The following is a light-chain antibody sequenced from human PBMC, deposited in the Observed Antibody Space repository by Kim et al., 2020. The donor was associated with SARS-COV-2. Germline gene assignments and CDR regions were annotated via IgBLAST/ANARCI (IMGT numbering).Light chain of an antibody. Sequence: VTTSLPGHHPNIGPGYDVHWYQQLPGPAPTLLIFDNSIRPSGVPDRFSGSKSGTSASLAITGLQAEDEADYYCQSYDSSLSGSRVFGTGTKVTVL. CDR1: HPNIGPGYD. CDR2: DNS. V-gene: IGLV1-40*01. J-gene: IGLJ1*01. CDR3: QSYDSSLSGSRV.